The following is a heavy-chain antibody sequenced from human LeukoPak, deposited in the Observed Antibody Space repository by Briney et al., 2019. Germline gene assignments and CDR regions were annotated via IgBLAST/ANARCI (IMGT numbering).Heavy chain of an antibody. Sequence: GGSLRLSCAASGFIVTNEYMSWVRQAPGKGLEWVSVMYSGGGADYADSVKDRFIISRDTAKNTLYLQMNALRPEDTAVYYRTRDSILAERHGRYDAFDIWGQGTMVTVSS. CDR2: MYSGGGA. CDR3: TRDSILAERHGRYDAFDI. V-gene: IGHV3-66*01. D-gene: IGHD3-9*01. J-gene: IGHJ3*02. CDR1: GFIVTNEY.